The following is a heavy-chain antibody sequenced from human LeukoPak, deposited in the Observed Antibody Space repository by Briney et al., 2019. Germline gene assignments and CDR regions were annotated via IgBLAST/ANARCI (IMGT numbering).Heavy chain of an antibody. J-gene: IGHJ5*02. CDR2: IYYSGST. CDR3: AGTYRLRRFDP. Sequence: SETLSPTCTVSGGSISSGTYYWGWIRQPPGKGLECIGTIYYSGSTSYNPSLKSRVTISVDTSKNQFSLKLTSVTAADTAVYYCAGTYRLRRFDPWGQGTLVTVSS. CDR1: GGSISSGTYY. D-gene: IGHD2-2*02. V-gene: IGHV4-39*01.